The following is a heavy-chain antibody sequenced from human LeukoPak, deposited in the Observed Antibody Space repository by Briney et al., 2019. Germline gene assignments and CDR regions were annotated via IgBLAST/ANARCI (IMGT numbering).Heavy chain of an antibody. Sequence: GGSLRLSCATSGFNFNDAWMNWVRQAPGKGLEGVSGISGGGGSTYYADSVKGRFTISRDNSKNTLYLQMNSLRAEDTAVYYCARDRTRDGYNQGRVFDYWGQGTLVTVSS. CDR3: ARDRTRDGYNQGRVFDY. V-gene: IGHV3-23*01. J-gene: IGHJ4*02. D-gene: IGHD5-24*01. CDR1: GFNFNDAW. CDR2: ISGGGGST.